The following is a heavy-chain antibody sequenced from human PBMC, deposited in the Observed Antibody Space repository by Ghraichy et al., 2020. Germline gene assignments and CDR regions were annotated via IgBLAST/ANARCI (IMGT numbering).Heavy chain of an antibody. V-gene: IGHV4-34*01. CDR3: ARESDTAMEGLCDN. D-gene: IGHD5-18*01. CDR1: GGSFSGYY. Sequence: SETLSLTCAVYGGSFSGYYWSWIRQPPGKGLEWIGEMNHSGSTNYNPSLKSRVTISVDTSKNQFSLKLSSVTAADTAVYYCARESDTAMEGLCDNWGQGTLVTVSS. CDR2: MNHSGST. J-gene: IGHJ4*02.